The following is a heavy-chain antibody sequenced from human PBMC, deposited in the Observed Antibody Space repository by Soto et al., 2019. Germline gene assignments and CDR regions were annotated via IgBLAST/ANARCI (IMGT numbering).Heavy chain of an antibody. D-gene: IGHD6-19*01. CDR3: ARVNGDGWGIFDS. Sequence: QGHLVESGGGVVQPGKSLRLSCAASGFTFAGYGMHWVRQAPGRGLEWGAVIWNDGNKKYYADSVKGRFTISRDNSQNTLYLQMDSLRVEDTAVYSCARVNGDGWGIFDSWGPGTLVTVSS. CDR1: GFTFAGYG. J-gene: IGHJ4*02. V-gene: IGHV3-33*01. CDR2: IWNDGNKK.